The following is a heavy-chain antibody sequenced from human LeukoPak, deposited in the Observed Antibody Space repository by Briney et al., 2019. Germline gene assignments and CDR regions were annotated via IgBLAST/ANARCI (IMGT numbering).Heavy chain of an antibody. CDR3: ARPLDGYYYYGMDV. CDR1: GFTFSSYW. CDR2: IKQDGSEK. Sequence: SGGSLRLSCAASGFTFSSYWMSWVRQAPGKGLEWVANIKQDGSEKYYVDSVKGRFTISRDNAKNSLYLQMNSLRAEDTAVYYCARPLDGYYYYGMDVWGQGAPVTVSS. V-gene: IGHV3-7*01. D-gene: IGHD1-1*01. J-gene: IGHJ6*02.